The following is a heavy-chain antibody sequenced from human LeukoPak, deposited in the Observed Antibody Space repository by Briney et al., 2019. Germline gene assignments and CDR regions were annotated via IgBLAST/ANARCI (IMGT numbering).Heavy chain of an antibody. J-gene: IGHJ4*02. CDR1: GFTFSSYG. V-gene: IGHV3-30*18. Sequence: GGSLRLSCAASGFTFSSYGMHWVRQAPGKGLEWVAVISYDGSNKYYADSVKGRFTISRDNSKNTLYLQMNSLRAEDTAVYYCAKVGRVTVRFDYWGQGTLVTVSS. CDR2: ISYDGSNK. D-gene: IGHD4-23*01. CDR3: AKVGRVTVRFDY.